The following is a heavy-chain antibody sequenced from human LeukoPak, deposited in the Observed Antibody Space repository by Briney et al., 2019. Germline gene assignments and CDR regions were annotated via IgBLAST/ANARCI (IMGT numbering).Heavy chain of an antibody. CDR3: AREYSSGWLYYFDY. V-gene: IGHV2-70*11. CDR1: GFSLSTSGMC. CDR2: IDWDDDK. Sequence: ESGPTLVNPTQTLTLTCTFSGFSLSTSGMCVSWIRQPPGKALEWLARIDWDDDKYYSTSLKTRLTISKDTSKNQVVLTMTNMDPVDTATYYCAREYSSGWLYYFDYWGQGTLVTVSS. J-gene: IGHJ4*02. D-gene: IGHD6-19*01.